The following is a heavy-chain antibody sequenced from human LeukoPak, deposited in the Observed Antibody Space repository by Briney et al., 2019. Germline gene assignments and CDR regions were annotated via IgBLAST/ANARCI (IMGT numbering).Heavy chain of an antibody. D-gene: IGHD5-18*01. CDR2: RNPNSGNT. V-gene: IGHV1-8*01. CDR3: AGGYSYGFY. J-gene: IGHJ4*02. Sequence: ASVRLSCTASGYTFTSDDIDWVRDAPGQGLEWMGWRNPNSGNTGYAQKFQGRVTITRNTSMSTAYMKLSSLRSEDTAVYYGAGGYSYGFYWGQGTLVTVSS. CDR1: GYTFTSDD.